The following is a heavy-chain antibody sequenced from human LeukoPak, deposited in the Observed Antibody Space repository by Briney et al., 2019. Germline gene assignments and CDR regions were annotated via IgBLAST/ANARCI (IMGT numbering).Heavy chain of an antibody. V-gene: IGHV4-39*01. CDR3: ARRLNWFDP. CDR2: IYYSGST. CDR1: GGSISSSSYY. Sequence: KPSETLSLTCTVSGGSISSSSYYWGWIRQPPGKGLEWIGSIYYSGSTYYNPSLKSRVTISVDTSKNQFSLKLSSVTAADTAVYYCARRLNWFDPWGQGTLVTVSS. J-gene: IGHJ5*02.